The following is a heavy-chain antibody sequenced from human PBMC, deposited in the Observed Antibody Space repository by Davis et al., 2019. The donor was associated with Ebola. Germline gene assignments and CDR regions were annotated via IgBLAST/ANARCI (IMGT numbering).Heavy chain of an antibody. CDR1: GFTFSSYS. J-gene: IGHJ3*02. V-gene: IGHV3-21*01. CDR2: ISSSSSYI. CDR3: ARDGGSGWALAFDI. D-gene: IGHD6-19*01. Sequence: GESLKISCAASGFTFSSYSMNWVRQAPGKGLEWVSSISSSSSYIYYADSVKGRFTISRDNAKNSLYLQMNSLRAEDTAVYYCARDGGSGWALAFDIWGQGTMVTVSS.